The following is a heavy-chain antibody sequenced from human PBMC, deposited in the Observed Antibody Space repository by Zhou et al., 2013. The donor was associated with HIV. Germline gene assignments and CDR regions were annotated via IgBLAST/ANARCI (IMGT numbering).Heavy chain of an antibody. V-gene: IGHV1-18*01. Sequence: QDQLVQSGPEVKKPGASVKVSCRTTGHAFTSHGITWVRQAPGQGLEWMGWISVYSGNTRYAQKFQDRATMTTDTSTTTVYMELRSLRSDDTAVYYCASVWGGAFVFDSWGQGALVTVSS. CDR1: GHAFTSHG. D-gene: IGHD3-16*01. CDR2: ISVYSGNT. CDR3: ASVWGGAFVFDS. J-gene: IGHJ4*02.